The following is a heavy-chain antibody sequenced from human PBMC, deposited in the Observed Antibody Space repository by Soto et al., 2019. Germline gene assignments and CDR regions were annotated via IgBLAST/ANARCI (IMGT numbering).Heavy chain of an antibody. CDR2: ISGSGGST. V-gene: IGHV3-23*01. D-gene: IGHD1-1*01. CDR1: GFTFSSYA. Sequence: GGSLRLSCAASGFTFSSYAMSWVRQAPGKGLEWVSAISGSGGSTYYADYVKGQFTISRDNSKNTLYLQMNSQKAKNTAVYYCAKDRPSPGAFVFWGQGTMVTVSS. J-gene: IGHJ3*01. CDR3: AKDRPSPGAFVF.